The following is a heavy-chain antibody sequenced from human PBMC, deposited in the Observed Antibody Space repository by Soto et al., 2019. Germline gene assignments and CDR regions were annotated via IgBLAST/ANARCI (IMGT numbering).Heavy chain of an antibody. J-gene: IGHJ6*02. D-gene: IGHD1-26*01. CDR1: GYSFTTYW. CDR2: IYPGDSET. Sequence: GESLKISCKGSGYSFTTYWIGWVRQMPGKGLEWMGIIYPGDSETRYSPSFEGQVTISADKSINTAYLQWSSLKASDTAMYYCARHRLRSGSYYYYYGLDVWGQGTTVTVSS. V-gene: IGHV5-51*01. CDR3: ARHRLRSGSYYYYYGLDV.